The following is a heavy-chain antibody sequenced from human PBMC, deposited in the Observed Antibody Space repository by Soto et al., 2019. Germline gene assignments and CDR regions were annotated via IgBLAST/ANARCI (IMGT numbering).Heavy chain of an antibody. J-gene: IGHJ6*02. Sequence: PSETLSLTCTVSGGSISSSSYYWGWIRQPPGKGLEWIGSIYYSGSTYYNPSLKSRVTISVDTSKNQFSLKLSSVTAADTAVYYCARLSAGSSGVYYYYGMDVWGQGTTVTVSS. V-gene: IGHV4-39*01. CDR2: IYYSGST. CDR1: GGSISSSSYY. D-gene: IGHD6-6*01. CDR3: ARLSAGSSGVYYYYGMDV.